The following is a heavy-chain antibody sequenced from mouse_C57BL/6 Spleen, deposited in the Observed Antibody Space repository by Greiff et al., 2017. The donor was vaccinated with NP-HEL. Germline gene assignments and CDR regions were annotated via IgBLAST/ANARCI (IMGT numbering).Heavy chain of an antibody. Sequence: VQLQQPGAELVRPGSSVKLSCKASGYTFTSYWMPWVKQRPIQGLEWIGNIDPSDSETNYNQKFKDKATLTVDKSSSTAYMQLCSLTSEDSSVYYCARSRGYFDYWGQGTTLTVSS. CDR1: GYTFTSYW. J-gene: IGHJ2*01. CDR2: IDPSDSET. CDR3: ARSRGYFDY. V-gene: IGHV1-52*01.